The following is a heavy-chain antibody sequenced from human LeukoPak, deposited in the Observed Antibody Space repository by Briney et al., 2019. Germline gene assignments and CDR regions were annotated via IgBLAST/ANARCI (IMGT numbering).Heavy chain of an antibody. J-gene: IGHJ4*02. V-gene: IGHV3-30*18. CDR1: GFTFSSYG. CDR3: AQDRSGSGGLDFDY. CDR2: ISYDGSNK. Sequence: GGSLRLSCAASGFTFSSYGMHWVRQAPGKGLEWVAVISYDGSNKYYADSVKGRFTISRDNSKNTLYLQMNSLRAEDTAVYYCAQDRSGSGGLDFDYWGQGTLVTVSS. D-gene: IGHD3-10*01.